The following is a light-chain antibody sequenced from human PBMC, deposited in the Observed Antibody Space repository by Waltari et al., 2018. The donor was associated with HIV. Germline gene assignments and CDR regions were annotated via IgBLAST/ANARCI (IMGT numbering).Light chain of an antibody. V-gene: IGLV2-8*01. CDR1: SRDVGGYNF. CDR2: EVT. Sequence: QSALTQPPSASGSPGQSVPISCTGTSRDVGGYNFVSWYQQHPGKAPKLMIFEVTKRPSGVPARFSGSKTGNTASLTVSGLQADDEADYYCSSYAGGNNLVFGGGTKLTVL. CDR3: SSYAGGNNLV. J-gene: IGLJ2*01.